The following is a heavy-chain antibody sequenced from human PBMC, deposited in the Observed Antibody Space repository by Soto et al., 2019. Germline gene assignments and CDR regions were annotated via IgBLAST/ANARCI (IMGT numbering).Heavy chain of an antibody. D-gene: IGHD3-16*01. Sequence: RGSLRIYCGAPGVTFKDYGMHWVRQAPGKGLEWVAVISYDGKQTYYADSVKGRFTISKDKSKRTLFLQMNSLRVDDTAVYYCARDGWGSNWYFDLWGRGTLVTVS. J-gene: IGHJ2*01. CDR3: ARDGWGSNWYFDL. CDR2: ISYDGKQT. V-gene: IGHV3-30*03. CDR1: GVTFKDYG.